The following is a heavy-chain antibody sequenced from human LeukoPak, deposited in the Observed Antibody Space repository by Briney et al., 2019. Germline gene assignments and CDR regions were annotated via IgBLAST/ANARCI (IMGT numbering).Heavy chain of an antibody. CDR1: GYTLTELS. J-gene: IGHJ4*02. D-gene: IGHD6-19*01. CDR2: FDPEDGET. Sequence: ASVKVSCKVSGYTLTELSMHWVRQAPGKGLEWMGGFDPEDGETIYAQKFQGRVTMTEDTSTDTAYMELSSLRSEDTAVYYCAIRYSSGWFFDYWGQGTLVTVSS. CDR3: AIRYSSGWFFDY. V-gene: IGHV1-24*01.